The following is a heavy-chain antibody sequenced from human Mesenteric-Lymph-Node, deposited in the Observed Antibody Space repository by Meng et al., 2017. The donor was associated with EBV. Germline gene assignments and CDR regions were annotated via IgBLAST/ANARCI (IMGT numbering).Heavy chain of an antibody. D-gene: IGHD3-16*01. J-gene: IGHJ4*02. Sequence: QAAWKDSCPPPVKPTPTLTLACTFSGVSLTTSGVGVPWIRQPPGKALEWLALIYWDGDKRYSPALDSRLTITKDTSRNQVVVTLTNMDPVDTATYYCVHITSYSLIPYWGQGTLVTVSS. V-gene: IGHV2-5*02. CDR2: IYWDGDK. CDR1: GVSLTTSGVG. CDR3: VHITSYSLIPY.